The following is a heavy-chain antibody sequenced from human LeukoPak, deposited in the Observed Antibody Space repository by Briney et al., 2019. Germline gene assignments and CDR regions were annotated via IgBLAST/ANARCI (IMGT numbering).Heavy chain of an antibody. J-gene: IGHJ4*02. CDR3: AGGSGLDC. V-gene: IGHV3-30*04. CDR1: GFPLSSYA. D-gene: IGHD6-19*01. CDR2: ISYDGSNK. Sequence: GGPLRLSCSASGFPLSSYAMHRVRQAPGKGLERVALISYDGSNKSYVDSVKGRFTNSKDNSKDTLYLQMNSRSAEDTAVYYGAGGSGLDCWGQGTLVTVSS.